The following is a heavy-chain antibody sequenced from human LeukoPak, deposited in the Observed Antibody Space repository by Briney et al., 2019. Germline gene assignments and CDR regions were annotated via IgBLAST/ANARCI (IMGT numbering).Heavy chain of an antibody. Sequence: PGGSLRLSCAASGFTFSSYSMNWVRQAPGKGLEWVSSISSSSSYIYYADSVKGRFTISRDNAKNSLYLQMNSLRAEDTAVYYCASSGLFYDILTGYDLYFDYWGQGTLVTVSS. V-gene: IGHV3-21*01. J-gene: IGHJ4*02. CDR3: ASSGLFYDILTGYDLYFDY. CDR2: ISSSSSYI. CDR1: GFTFSSYS. D-gene: IGHD3-9*01.